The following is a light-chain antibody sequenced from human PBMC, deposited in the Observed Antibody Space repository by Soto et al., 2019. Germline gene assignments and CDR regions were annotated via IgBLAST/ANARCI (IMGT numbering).Light chain of an antibody. V-gene: IGKV3-15*01. CDR3: QRYNTLPLT. J-gene: IGKJ4*01. CDR1: QSVSSN. Sequence: EIVLTQSPATLSVSPGERATLSCRASQSVSSNLAWYQQKPGQAPRLVIYGAYTRATRIPARFSGSVSGKEFTLNISSLESEVFAVYYCQRYNTLPLTFGGGAKGEIQ. CDR2: GAY.